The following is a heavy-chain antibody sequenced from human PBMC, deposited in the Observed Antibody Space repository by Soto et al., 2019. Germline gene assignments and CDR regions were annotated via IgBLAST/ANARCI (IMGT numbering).Heavy chain of an antibody. J-gene: IGHJ4*02. CDR2: IFPLTDIP. V-gene: IGHV1-69*02. CDR3: ARGPLVVLNYFES. CDR1: GGTFRNYP. Sequence: QVQLVQSGTEVKKPGSSVKVSCKGSGGTFRNYPINWVRQAPGQGLEWMGSIFPLTDIPDYAQNFQARLTISADKSTSTAYRELSSLTSDDTAMYFCARGPLVVLNYFESWGQGTLVTVSS.